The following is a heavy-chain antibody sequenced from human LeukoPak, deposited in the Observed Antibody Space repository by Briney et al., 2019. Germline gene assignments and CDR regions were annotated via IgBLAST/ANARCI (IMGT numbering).Heavy chain of an antibody. V-gene: IGHV4-30-2*01. CDR3: ARGGNYDFWSGYFHFDY. CDR2: IYHSGST. D-gene: IGHD3-3*01. Sequence: SETLSLTCAVSGGSISSGGYSWSWIRQPPGKGLEWIGYIYHSGSTYYNPSLKSRVTISVDRSKNQFSLKLSSVTAADTAVYYCARGGNYDFWSGYFHFDYWGQGTLVIVSS. J-gene: IGHJ4*02. CDR1: GGSISSGGYS.